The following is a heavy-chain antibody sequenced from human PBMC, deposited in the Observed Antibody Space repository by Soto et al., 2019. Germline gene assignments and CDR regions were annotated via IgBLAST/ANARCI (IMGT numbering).Heavy chain of an antibody. J-gene: IGHJ5*02. V-gene: IGHV3-30*18. CDR2: ISYDGSNK. CDR3: GNDAGNNWFDP. Sequence: PGGSLRLSCSASGFTFSSYGMHWVRQAPGKGLEWGAVISYDGSNKYDADSVKGRFTISRDNSKCTLYRQMNSLRAEDTAVYDCGNDAGNNWFDPWGQGTLVTVSS. CDR1: GFTFSSYG.